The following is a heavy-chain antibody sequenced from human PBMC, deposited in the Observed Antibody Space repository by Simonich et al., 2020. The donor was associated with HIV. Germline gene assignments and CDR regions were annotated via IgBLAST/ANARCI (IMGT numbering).Heavy chain of an antibody. J-gene: IGHJ6*02. D-gene: IGHD2-15*01. CDR2: INHSGNP. Sequence: QVQLQQWGAGLLKPSETLSLTCAVYGGSFSDYYWSWIRQPPGKGLEGIGEINHSGNPNYNPSLKRRVTVSVDTSKNQFSLKLSSVTAADTAVYYCARGGYCSGGSCYPLFSRYGMDVWGQGTTVTVSS. CDR3: ARGGYCSGGSCYPLFSRYGMDV. CDR1: GGSFSDYY. V-gene: IGHV4-34*01.